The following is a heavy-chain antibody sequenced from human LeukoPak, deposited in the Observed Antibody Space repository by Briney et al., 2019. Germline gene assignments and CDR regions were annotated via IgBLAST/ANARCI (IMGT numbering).Heavy chain of an antibody. Sequence: ASVKVSCKASGYTFTSYDINWVRQATGQGREWMGWMKPNSGNTGYAQKFQGRVTMTRSTSISTAYMELSSLRSEDTAVYYCAKVGIQAYYYYYYMDVWGKGTTVTVSS. V-gene: IGHV1-8*01. J-gene: IGHJ6*03. CDR3: AKVGIQAYYYYYYMDV. CDR1: GYTFTSYD. D-gene: IGHD5-18*01. CDR2: MKPNSGNT.